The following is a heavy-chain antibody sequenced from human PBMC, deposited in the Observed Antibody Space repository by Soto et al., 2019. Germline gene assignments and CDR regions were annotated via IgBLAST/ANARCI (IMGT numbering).Heavy chain of an antibody. CDR1: GFTFNNHS. J-gene: IGHJ4*02. CDR3: ARANGPLPFSLLEV. CDR2: ITRGGGQ. Sequence: GPLCLTWAIAGFTFNNHSMAWVCQAPGKGLEWVSSITRGGGQYDADSVKGRFTISSDNSKKMLYLRMKSLRADDSAVYFCARANGPLPFSLLEVWGQGTLVTVSS. V-gene: IGHV3-23*01. D-gene: IGHD1-1*01.